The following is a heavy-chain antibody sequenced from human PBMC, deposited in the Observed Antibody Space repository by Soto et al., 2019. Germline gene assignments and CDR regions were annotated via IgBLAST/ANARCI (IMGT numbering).Heavy chain of an antibody. J-gene: IGHJ6*02. CDR2: IYYSGST. V-gene: IGHV4-31*03. CDR1: GGSISSGGYY. Sequence: QVQLQESGPGLVKPSQTLSLTCTVSGGSISSGGYYWSWIRQHPGKGLEWIGYIYYSGSTYYIPSLKSRVTISVDTSKNQFALKLSSVTAADTAVYYCARGGRRSPGMDIWGQGTTVTVSS. CDR3: ARGGRRSPGMDI.